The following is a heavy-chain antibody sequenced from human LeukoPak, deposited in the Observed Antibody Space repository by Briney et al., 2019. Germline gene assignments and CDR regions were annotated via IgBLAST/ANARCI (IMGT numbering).Heavy chain of an antibody. Sequence: ASVKVSCKASGYTFTSYDINWVRQATGQGLEWMGWVNPNSGNTGYAQKFQGRVTMTRNTSISTAYMELSSLRSEDTAVYYCARESPLVGAVDYWGQGTLVTVSS. CDR3: ARESPLVGAVDY. V-gene: IGHV1-8*01. D-gene: IGHD1-26*01. CDR2: VNPNSGNT. CDR1: GYTFTSYD. J-gene: IGHJ4*02.